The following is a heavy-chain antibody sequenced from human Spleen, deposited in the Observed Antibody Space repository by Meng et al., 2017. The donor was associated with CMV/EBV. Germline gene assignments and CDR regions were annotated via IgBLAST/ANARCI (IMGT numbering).Heavy chain of an antibody. CDR2: IVRIFGTA. D-gene: IGHD3-22*01. V-gene: IGHV1-69*05. CDR3: ARGNYDDSGYYYNYIDY. J-gene: IGHJ4*02. CDR1: SIGCYA. Sequence: SIGCYAISWVQQTPGQGLGWIEGIVRIFGTANYARRFQSTVTITTNESTSTAYMVLSGLRSEDTAVYYDARGNYDDSGYYYNYIDYWGQGTLVTVSS.